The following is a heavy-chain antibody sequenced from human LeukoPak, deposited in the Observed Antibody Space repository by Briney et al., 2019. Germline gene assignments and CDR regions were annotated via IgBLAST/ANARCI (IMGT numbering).Heavy chain of an antibody. J-gene: IGHJ4*02. CDR3: ARDRGSSIVRYFDY. Sequence: ASVKVFCKASGYTFTSYGISWVRQAPGQGLEWMGWISAYNGNTNYAQKLQGRVTMTTDTSTSTAYMELRSLRSDDTAVYYCARDRGSSIVRYFDYWGQGTLVTVSS. V-gene: IGHV1-18*01. CDR2: ISAYNGNT. D-gene: IGHD1-26*01. CDR1: GYTFTSYG.